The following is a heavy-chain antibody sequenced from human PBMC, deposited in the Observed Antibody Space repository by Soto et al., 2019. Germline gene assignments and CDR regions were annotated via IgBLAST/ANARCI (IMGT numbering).Heavy chain of an antibody. CDR2: ISYDGSNK. J-gene: IGHJ4*02. CDR3: ARATGYSSGWYLG. Sequence: QVQLVESGGGVVQPGRSLRLSCAASGFTFSSYAMHWVRQAPGKGLEWVAVISYDGSNKYYADYVKGRFTISRDNSKNTLYLRMNSLRAEDTAVYYCARATGYSSGWYLGWGQGTLVTVSS. D-gene: IGHD6-19*01. CDR1: GFTFSSYA. V-gene: IGHV3-30-3*01.